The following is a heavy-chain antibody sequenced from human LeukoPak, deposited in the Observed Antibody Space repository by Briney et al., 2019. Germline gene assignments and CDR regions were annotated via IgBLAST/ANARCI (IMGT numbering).Heavy chain of an antibody. D-gene: IGHD4-17*01. V-gene: IGHV3-48*01. Sequence: QPGGSLRLSCAASGFTFSSYSMNWVRQAPGKGLEWVSYISSSSSTIYYADSVKGRFTISRDNSKNTLYLQMNSLRAEDTAVYYCAKDLDGDYGHYYYGMDVWGQGTTVTVSS. CDR2: ISSSSSTI. J-gene: IGHJ6*02. CDR1: GFTFSSYS. CDR3: AKDLDGDYGHYYYGMDV.